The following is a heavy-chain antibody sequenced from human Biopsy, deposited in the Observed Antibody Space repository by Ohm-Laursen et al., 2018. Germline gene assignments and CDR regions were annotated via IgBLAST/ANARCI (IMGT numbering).Heavy chain of an antibody. Sequence: SQTLSLTCTVSGASVSSGSYDWSWIRQPPGKGLAWIGNIYNDVSTKYNPSLRSRVTISADKSANQFFLNLNSVTAADTAVYYCARGYAGLYEAFDFWGQGTVVTVAS. D-gene: IGHD5-18*01. CDR2: IYNDVST. CDR3: ARGYAGLYEAFDF. CDR1: GASVSSGSYD. J-gene: IGHJ3*01. V-gene: IGHV4-61*01.